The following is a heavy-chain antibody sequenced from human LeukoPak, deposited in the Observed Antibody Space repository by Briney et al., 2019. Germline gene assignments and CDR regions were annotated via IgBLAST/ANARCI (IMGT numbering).Heavy chain of an antibody. CDR3: AASSYDSSGYYYGGFDY. CDR1: GYTFTSYY. J-gene: IGHJ4*02. CDR2: INPSGGST. D-gene: IGHD3-22*01. V-gene: IGHV1-46*01. Sequence: ASVKVSCKASGYTFTSYYMHWVRQAPGQGLEWMGIINPSGGSTSYAQKLQGRVTMTRDTSTSTVYMELSSLRSEDTAVYYCAASSYDSSGYYYGGFDYWGQGTLVTVSS.